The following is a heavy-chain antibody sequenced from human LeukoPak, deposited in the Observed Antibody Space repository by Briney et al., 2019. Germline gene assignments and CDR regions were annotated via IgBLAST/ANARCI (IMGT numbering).Heavy chain of an antibody. V-gene: IGHV1-18*04. Sequence: EASVKVSCKASGYTFTSYGISWVRQAPGQGLEWMGWISAYNGNTNNAQKLQGRVTMTTDTSTSTAYMELRSLRSDDTAVYYCASRGLGSGGDQNYFDYWGQGTLVTVSS. CDR3: ASRGLGSGGDQNYFDY. CDR1: GYTFTSYG. J-gene: IGHJ4*02. CDR2: ISAYNGNT. D-gene: IGHD2-21*02.